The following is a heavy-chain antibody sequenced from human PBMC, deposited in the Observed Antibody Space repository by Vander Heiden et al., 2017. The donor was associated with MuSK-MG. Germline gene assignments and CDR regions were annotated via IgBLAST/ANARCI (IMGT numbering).Heavy chain of an antibody. CDR3: ARDLITMVRGVIIGHYYYYYMDV. D-gene: IGHD3-10*01. V-gene: IGHV4-34*01. CDR2: INHSGST. CDR1: GGSFSGYY. Sequence: QLPQWGAGLLKPSETLSLTCAVYGGSFSGYYWSWIRQPPGKGLEWIGEINHSGSTNYNPSLKSRVTISVDTSKNQFSLKLSSVTAADTAVYYCARDLITMVRGVIIGHYYYYYMDVWGKGTTVTVSS. J-gene: IGHJ6*03.